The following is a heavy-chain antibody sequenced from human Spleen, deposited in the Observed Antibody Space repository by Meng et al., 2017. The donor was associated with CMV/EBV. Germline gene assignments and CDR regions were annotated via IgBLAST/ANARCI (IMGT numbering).Heavy chain of an antibody. CDR1: GFTFDDYA. Sequence: GGSLRLSCAASGFTFDDYAMSWVRQAPGKGLEWVSAISGSGGSTYYADSVKGRFTISRDNSKNTLYLQMNSLRAEDTAVYYCAKGYDFWRTYYYYGMDVWGQGTTVTVSS. D-gene: IGHD3-3*01. V-gene: IGHV3-23*01. J-gene: IGHJ6*02. CDR2: ISGSGGST. CDR3: AKGYDFWRTYYYYGMDV.